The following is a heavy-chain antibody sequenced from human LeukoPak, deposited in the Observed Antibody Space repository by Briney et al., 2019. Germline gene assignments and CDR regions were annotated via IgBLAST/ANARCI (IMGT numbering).Heavy chain of an antibody. J-gene: IGHJ4*02. CDR1: GFTFSSYS. V-gene: IGHV3-48*01. CDR2: ISGSSSTI. D-gene: IGHD3-10*01. CDR3: ARGSDYYGSGSYVDY. Sequence: GGSLRLSCAASGFTFSSYSMNWVRQAPGKGLEWGSYISGSSSTIYYADSVKGRFTISRDNGKNTLYLQMSSLRAEDTAVYYCARGSDYYGSGSYVDYWGQGTLVTVSS.